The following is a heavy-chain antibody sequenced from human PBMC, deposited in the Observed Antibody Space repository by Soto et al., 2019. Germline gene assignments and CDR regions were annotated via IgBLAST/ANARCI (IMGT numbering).Heavy chain of an antibody. CDR3: ARGDGFWSGYSYLNY. Sequence: PSETLSLTCTVSGGSVSNSSHYWTWIRQPPGKGLEWIGYVYYTGSTNYNPSLHIRVTISVDTSKNQFSLTLSSVTAADTAVYYCARGDGFWSGYSYLNYWGQGTPVTVSS. D-gene: IGHD3-3*01. V-gene: IGHV4-61*01. J-gene: IGHJ4*02. CDR1: GGSVSNSSHY. CDR2: VYYTGST.